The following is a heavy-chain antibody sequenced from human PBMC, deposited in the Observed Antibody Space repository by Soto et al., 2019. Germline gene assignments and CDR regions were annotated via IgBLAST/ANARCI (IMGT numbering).Heavy chain of an antibody. CDR1: GGSISSGGYY. D-gene: IGHD4-17*01. CDR2: IYYSGST. V-gene: IGHV4-31*03. CDR3: ARVYYLPDYGVLHFDY. J-gene: IGHJ4*02. Sequence: SETLSLTCTVSGGSISSGGYYWSWIRQHPGKGLEWIGYIYYSGSTYYNPSLKSRVNISVDTSKSQYSLKLSYVTAADTAVYYCARVYYLPDYGVLHFDYWGQGTLVTVSS.